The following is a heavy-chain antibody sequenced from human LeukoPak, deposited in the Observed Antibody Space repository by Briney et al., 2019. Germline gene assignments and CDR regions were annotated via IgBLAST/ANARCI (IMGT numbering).Heavy chain of an antibody. J-gene: IGHJ6*03. CDR1: GFTFSSYS. CDR2: IRSRSRCI. V-gene: IGHV3-48*01. Sequence: GGSLGLSCAASGFTFSSYSMNWVRQAPGQGLGWGSYIRSRSRCIYHADPVKGRFTISRDNAKNSLYLQMNRLRAEDTAVYYCAKIVVVTARVRYYYMDVWGKGTTVTVSS. CDR3: AKIVVVTARVRYYYMDV. D-gene: IGHD2-21*02.